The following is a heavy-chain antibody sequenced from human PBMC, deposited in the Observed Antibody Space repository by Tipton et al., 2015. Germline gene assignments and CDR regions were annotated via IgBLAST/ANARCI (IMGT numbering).Heavy chain of an antibody. CDR2: ISDRGNT. CDR1: GGSLSDHY. Sequence: TLSLTCNVSGGSLSDHYWSWIRQSPGTGLEWIGYISDRGNTNYNPSLKSRVTISVDTSKNQFSLKLSSVTAADTAVYYCARSPSQGLPLYYYYGMDVWGQGTTVTVSS. V-gene: IGHV4-59*11. D-gene: IGHD5-18*01. CDR3: ARSPSQGLPLYYYYGMDV. J-gene: IGHJ6*02.